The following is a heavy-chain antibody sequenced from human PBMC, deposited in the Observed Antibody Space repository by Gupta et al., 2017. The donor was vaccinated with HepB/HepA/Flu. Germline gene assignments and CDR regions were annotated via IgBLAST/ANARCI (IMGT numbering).Heavy chain of an antibody. CDR1: GFSFRYYA. D-gene: IGHD4-17*01. CDR3: GKDPNGDYVGGSDY. J-gene: IGHJ4*03. Sequence: EVQLLESGGGSVQPGSSLTLSCAASGFSFRYYAMRWVRQAPGKGLEWVSGISASGSRTYYADSVEGRFTISRDNSKNTVYLQMSSLRPEDTALYYCGKDPNGDYVGGSDYWGQGTMVTVFS. V-gene: IGHV3-23*01. CDR2: ISASGSRT.